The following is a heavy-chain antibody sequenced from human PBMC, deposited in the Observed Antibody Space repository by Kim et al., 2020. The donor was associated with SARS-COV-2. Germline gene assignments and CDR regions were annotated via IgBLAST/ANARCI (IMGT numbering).Heavy chain of an antibody. CDR3: ARHAAYCGGDCYTRIEY. J-gene: IGHJ4*02. CDR1: GYSFTSYW. V-gene: IGHV5-51*01. Sequence: VESLKISCKGSGYSFTSYWIGWVRQMPGKGLEWMGIIYPGDSDTRYSPSFQGQVTISADKSISTAYLQWSSLKASDTAIYYCARHAAYCGGDCYTRIEYWGQGTPVTVSS. D-gene: IGHD2-21*02. CDR2: IYPGDSDT.